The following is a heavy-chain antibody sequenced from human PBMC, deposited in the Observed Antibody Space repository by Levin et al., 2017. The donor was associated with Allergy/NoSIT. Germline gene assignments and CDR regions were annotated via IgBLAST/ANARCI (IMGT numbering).Heavy chain of an antibody. CDR2: INPNSGGT. CDR3: ARDQGSQQLVDYYYGMDV. D-gene: IGHD6-13*01. CDR1: GYTFTGYY. J-gene: IGHJ6*02. Sequence: ASVKVSCKASGYTFTGYYMHWVRQAPGQGLEWMGWINPNSGGTNYAQKFQGRVTMTRDTSISTAYMELSRLRSDDTAVYYCARDQGSQQLVDYYYGMDVWGQGTTVTVSS. V-gene: IGHV1-2*02.